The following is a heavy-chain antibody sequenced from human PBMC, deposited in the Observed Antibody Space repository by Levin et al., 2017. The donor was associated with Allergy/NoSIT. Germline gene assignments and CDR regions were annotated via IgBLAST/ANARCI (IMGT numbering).Heavy chain of an antibody. CDR1: GYSIAELS. J-gene: IGHJ4*02. Sequence: ASVKVSCKVSGYSIAELSMHWVRQAPGKGLEWMGGFDPEDGETIYAQKFQGRVTMTEDSSTYTAYMELSRLRTEDTAVYYCATPVPYCGGSRCHYYFDAWGQGTPVTVSS. CDR3: ATPVPYCGGSRCHYYFDA. V-gene: IGHV1-24*01. CDR2: FDPEDGET. D-gene: IGHD2-21*01.